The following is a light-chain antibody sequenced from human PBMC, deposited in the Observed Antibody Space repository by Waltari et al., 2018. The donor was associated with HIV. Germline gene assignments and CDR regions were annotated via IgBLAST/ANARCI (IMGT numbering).Light chain of an antibody. V-gene: IGLV1-40*01. CDR1: SSNIGSGYG. CDR2: GNN. Sequence: QSVLTQPPSVSGAPGQGITISCTGSSSNIGSGYGVYWYQQFPGKAPKLLMYGNNNRPPGVPDRFAGSKSATSASLAITGLQAEDEADYYCQSYDSSVSGYVFGSGTKVTVL. J-gene: IGLJ1*01. CDR3: QSYDSSVSGYV.